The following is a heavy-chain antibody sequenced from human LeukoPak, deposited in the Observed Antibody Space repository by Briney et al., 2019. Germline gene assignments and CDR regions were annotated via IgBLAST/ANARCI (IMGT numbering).Heavy chain of an antibody. Sequence: NPGGSLRLSCAASGFTFSSYSMNWVRQAPGKGLEWVSSISTSTNFIYYADSVKGRFTISRDNSKNTLYLQMNSLRAEGTAVYYCARDREGLSYDYVPNWFDPWGQGTLVTVSS. J-gene: IGHJ5*02. V-gene: IGHV3-21*01. CDR1: GFTFSSYS. CDR2: ISTSTNFI. CDR3: ARDREGLSYDYVPNWFDP. D-gene: IGHD3-16*01.